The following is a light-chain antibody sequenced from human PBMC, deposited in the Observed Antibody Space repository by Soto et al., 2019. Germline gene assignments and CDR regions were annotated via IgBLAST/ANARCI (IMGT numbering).Light chain of an antibody. Sequence: DIQLTQSPSTLSASVGDTITITCRASQSINTWLAWYQQRPGKAPKLLIYKASSLEGGVPSRFSGSGSGTEFTLTISSLQPDDFGTYYCQQYDTSPLTFGGGTKVDNK. CDR3: QQYDTSPLT. J-gene: IGKJ4*01. CDR2: KAS. CDR1: QSINTW. V-gene: IGKV1-5*03.